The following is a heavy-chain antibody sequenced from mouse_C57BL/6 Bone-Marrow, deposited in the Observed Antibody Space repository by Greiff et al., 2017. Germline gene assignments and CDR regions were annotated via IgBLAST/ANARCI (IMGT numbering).Heavy chain of an antibody. CDR3: AREGITTVPWFAY. Sequence: EVMLVESGGGLVKPGGSLKLSCAASGFTFSSYAMSWVRQTPEKRLEWVATISDGGSYTYYPDNVKGRFTISRDNAKNNLYLQMSHLKSEDTAMYYCAREGITTVPWFAYWGQGTLVTVSA. CDR2: ISDGGSYT. V-gene: IGHV5-4*01. D-gene: IGHD1-1*01. J-gene: IGHJ3*01. CDR1: GFTFSSYA.